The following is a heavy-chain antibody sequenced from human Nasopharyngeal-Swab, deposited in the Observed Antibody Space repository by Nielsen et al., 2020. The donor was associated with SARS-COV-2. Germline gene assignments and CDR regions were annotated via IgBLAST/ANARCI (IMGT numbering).Heavy chain of an antibody. CDR1: GFTFSSYS. J-gene: IGHJ4*02. Sequence: GESLKTSCAASGFTFSSYSMNWVRQAPGKGLEWVSYISSSSSTIYYADSVKGRFTISRDNAKNSLYLQMNSLRAEDTAVYYCAREEELGTAYYFDYWGQGTLVTVSS. V-gene: IGHV3-48*01. CDR3: AREEELGTAYYFDY. CDR2: ISSSSSTI. D-gene: IGHD1-14*01.